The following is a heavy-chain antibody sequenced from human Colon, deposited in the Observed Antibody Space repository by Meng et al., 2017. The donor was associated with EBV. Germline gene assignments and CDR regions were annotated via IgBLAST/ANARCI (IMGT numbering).Heavy chain of an antibody. D-gene: IGHD3-16*01. Sequence: QVQLVPSGSEWKKPGASVKVSCKASGYSFSGYTLNWVRQAPGQGLEWMGWINTNTGDPTYAQGFTGRFVFSLDTSVSTAYLQISGLKAEDTATYFCTRAHDYLGVSGHLTIFEYWGQGTLVTVAS. CDR2: INTNTGDP. CDR1: GYSFSGYT. CDR3: TRAHDYLGVSGHLTIFEY. J-gene: IGHJ4*02. V-gene: IGHV7-4-1*02.